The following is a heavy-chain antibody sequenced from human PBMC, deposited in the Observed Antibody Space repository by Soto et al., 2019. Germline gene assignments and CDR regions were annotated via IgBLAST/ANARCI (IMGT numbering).Heavy chain of an antibody. CDR1: GGTFSSYT. D-gene: IGHD6-19*01. Sequence: QVQLVQSGAEVKKPGSSVKVSCKASGGTFSSYTISWVRQAPGQGLEWMGRIIPILGIANYAQKFQGRVTITADKSTSTAYMELSSLRSEDTAGYYCARTAVAGRGGTDYWGQGTLVTVSS. CDR2: IIPILGIA. V-gene: IGHV1-69*02. J-gene: IGHJ4*02. CDR3: ARTAVAGRGGTDY.